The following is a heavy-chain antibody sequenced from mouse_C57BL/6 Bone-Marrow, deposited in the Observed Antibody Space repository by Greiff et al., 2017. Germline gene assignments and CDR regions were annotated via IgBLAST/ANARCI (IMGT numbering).Heavy chain of an antibody. D-gene: IGHD2-5*01. CDR2: ISDGGSYT. CDR3: ARVEAYYSNYGAWFAY. J-gene: IGHJ3*01. V-gene: IGHV5-4*03. Sequence: EVMLVESGGGLVKPGGSLKLSCAASGFTFSSYAMSWVRQTPEKRLEWVATISDGGSYTYYPDNVKGRFTISRDNAKNTLYLQMSHLKSEDTAVYYCARVEAYYSNYGAWFAYWGQGTLVTVSA. CDR1: GFTFSSYA.